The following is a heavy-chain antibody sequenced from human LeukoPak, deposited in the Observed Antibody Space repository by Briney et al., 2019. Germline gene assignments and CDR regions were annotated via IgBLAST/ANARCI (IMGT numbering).Heavy chain of an antibody. CDR2: IYYSGST. J-gene: IGHJ4*02. CDR3: ARLSGYSSGHYYSDY. V-gene: IGHV4-31*03. Sequence: SETLSLTCTVSGGSISSGGYYWSWIRQHPGKGLEWIAYIYYSGSTYYNPSLKSRVTISVDTSKNQFSLKLSSVTAADTAVYYCARLSGYSSGHYYSDYWGQGTLVTVSS. D-gene: IGHD3-22*01. CDR1: GGSISSGGYY.